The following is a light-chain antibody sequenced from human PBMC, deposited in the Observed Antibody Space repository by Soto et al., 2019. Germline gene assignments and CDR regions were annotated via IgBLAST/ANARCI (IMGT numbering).Light chain of an antibody. CDR1: SSNIGSNI. V-gene: IGLV1-44*01. CDR3: AARDDSLNAYV. Sequence: QSVLTQPPSASGTPGQRVTISCSGSSSNIGSNIVNWYQHLPGTAPKLLIYTDYQRPSGVPDRFSGSSSDTSASLALSGLQSEDEAEYYCAARDDSLNAYVFGGGTKLTVL. J-gene: IGLJ3*02. CDR2: TDY.